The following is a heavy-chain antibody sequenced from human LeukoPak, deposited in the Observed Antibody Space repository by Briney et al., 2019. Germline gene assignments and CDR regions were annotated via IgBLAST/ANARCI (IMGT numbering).Heavy chain of an antibody. CDR3: ARDVYDFWSGFLAPHDY. V-gene: IGHV1-69*13. J-gene: IGHJ4*02. CDR1: GGTFSSYA. CDR2: IIPIFGTA. D-gene: IGHD3-3*01. Sequence: SVKVSCKASGGTFSSYAISWVRQAPGQGLEWMGGIIPIFGTANYAQKFQGRVTITADESTSTAYMELSSLRSEDTAVYYCARDVYDFWSGFLAPHDYWGQGTLVTVSS.